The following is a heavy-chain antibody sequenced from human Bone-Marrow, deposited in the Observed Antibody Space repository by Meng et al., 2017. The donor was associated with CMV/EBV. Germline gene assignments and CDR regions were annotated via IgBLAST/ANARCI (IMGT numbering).Heavy chain of an antibody. CDR2: ILPIFGPA. CDR1: YA. J-gene: IGHJ6*02. Sequence: YAISWVRPAPAQGLEWVGAILPIFGPANYAQKFQGRVPITADESTSTAYMELSSLRSEDTAVYSCAGGGIVVVPAGRRYYYYYGMDVWGQGTTVTVSS. V-gene: IGHV1-69*01. CDR3: AGGGIVVVPAGRRYYYYYGMDV. D-gene: IGHD2-2*01.